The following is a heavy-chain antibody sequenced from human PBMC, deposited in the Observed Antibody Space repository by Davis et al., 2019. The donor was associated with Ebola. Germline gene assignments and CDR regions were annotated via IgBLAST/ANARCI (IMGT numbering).Heavy chain of an antibody. V-gene: IGHV3-30*18. D-gene: IGHD4-23*01. CDR3: AKTAHGGNQPPFDD. CDR2: ISYDGSIK. J-gene: IGHJ4*02. CDR1: GFIFSTYA. Sequence: GGSLRLSCAASGFIFSTYAMHWVRQAPGKGLEWVAVISYDGSIKEYVDSLKGRFSVSRDNSKSTVYLEMNRLTTEDTAVYYCAKTAHGGNQPPFDDWGQGTLVTVSS.